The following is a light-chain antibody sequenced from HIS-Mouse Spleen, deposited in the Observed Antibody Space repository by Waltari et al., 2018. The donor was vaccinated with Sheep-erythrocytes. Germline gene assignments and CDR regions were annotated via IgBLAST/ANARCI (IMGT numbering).Light chain of an antibody. CDR2: DVS. J-gene: IGLJ1*01. Sequence: QSALTQPRSVSGSPGPSVTLPCTGTSTDVGGYHSVSWYQQHPGKAPKLMIYDVSKRPSGVPDRFSGSKSGNTASLTISGLQAEDEADYYCCSYAGSYNHVFATGTKVTVL. CDR1: STDVGGYHS. CDR3: CSYAGSYNHV. V-gene: IGLV2-11*01.